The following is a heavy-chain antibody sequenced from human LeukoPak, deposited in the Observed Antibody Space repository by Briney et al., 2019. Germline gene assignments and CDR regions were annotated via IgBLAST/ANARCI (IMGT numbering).Heavy chain of an antibody. J-gene: IGHJ4*02. CDR1: GGSISSYY. Sequence: PSETLSLTCTVSGGSISSYYWSWIRQPPGKGLEWIGYIYHSGSTYYNPSLKSRVTISVDRSKNQFSLKLSSVTAADTAVYYCARLGNWNYVDYWGQGTLVTVSS. D-gene: IGHD1-20*01. CDR2: IYHSGST. V-gene: IGHV4-59*12. CDR3: ARLGNWNYVDY.